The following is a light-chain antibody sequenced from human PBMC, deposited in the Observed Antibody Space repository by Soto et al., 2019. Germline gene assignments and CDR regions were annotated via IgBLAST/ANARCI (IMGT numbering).Light chain of an antibody. Sequence: QSVLTQPPSASGSPGQSVAISCTGTSSDVGGYDYVSWFQQHPGKAPKLMIYEVYKRPSGVPDRFSGSKSGNTASLTVSGLQAEDEADYYCSSYTVTNTLVFGGGTQLTVL. CDR3: SSYTVTNTLV. CDR2: EVY. CDR1: SSDVGGYDY. J-gene: IGLJ3*02. V-gene: IGLV2-8*01.